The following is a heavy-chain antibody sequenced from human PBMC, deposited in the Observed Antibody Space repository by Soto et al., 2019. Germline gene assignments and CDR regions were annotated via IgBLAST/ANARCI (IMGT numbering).Heavy chain of an antibody. CDR1: GYTFTSYG. V-gene: IGHV1-18*01. CDR2: ISAYNGNT. D-gene: IGHD3-22*01. J-gene: IGHJ5*02. CDR3: ARFMKYYYDSSGYYATA. Sequence: QVQLVQSGAEVKKPGASVKVSCKASGYTFTSYGISWVRQAPGQGLEWMGWISAYNGNTNYAQKLQGRVTMTTDTSTSRAYMELRSLRSDETAVYYSARFMKYYYDSSGYYATAWGQGTLVTVPS.